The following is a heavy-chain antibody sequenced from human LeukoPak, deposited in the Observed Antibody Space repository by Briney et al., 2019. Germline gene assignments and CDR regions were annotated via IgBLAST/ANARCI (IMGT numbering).Heavy chain of an antibody. CDR3: ARYGTPRQPFVY. V-gene: IGHV3-64*01. CDR1: GFTFSSYA. CDR2: ISSNGGST. Sequence: GGSLGLSCAASGFTFSSYAMHWVRQVPGKGLEYVSAISSNGGSTYYANSVKGRFTISRDNSKNTLYLQMGSLRAEDMAVYYCARYGTPRQPFVYWGQGTLVTVSS. J-gene: IGHJ4*02. D-gene: IGHD1-1*01.